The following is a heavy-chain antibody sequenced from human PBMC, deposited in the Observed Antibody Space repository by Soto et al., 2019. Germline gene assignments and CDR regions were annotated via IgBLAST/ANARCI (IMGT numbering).Heavy chain of an antibody. D-gene: IGHD6-13*01. J-gene: IGHJ3*02. CDR3: ARDFSDIAAAGLDAFDI. CDR2: IWYDGSNK. V-gene: IGHV3-33*01. CDR1: GFTFSSYG. Sequence: GESLKISCAASGFTFSSYGMHWVRQAPGKGLEWVAVIWYDGSNKYYADSVKGRFTISRDNSKNTLYLQMNSLRAEDTAVYYCARDFSDIAAAGLDAFDIWGQGTMVTVSS.